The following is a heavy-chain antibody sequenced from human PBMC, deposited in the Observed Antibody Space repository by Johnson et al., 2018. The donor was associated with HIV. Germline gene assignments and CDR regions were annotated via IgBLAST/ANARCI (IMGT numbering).Heavy chain of an antibody. CDR3: ARAPPYYGGYSVSDAFDI. CDR1: GFTFSTYW. Sequence: VHLVESGGGLVQPGRSLRLSCAASGFTFSTYWMSWVRQAPGKGLEWVANIKEDGSEKYYVDSVKGRFTISRDNAKNSLYLQMNSLRAEDTAVYYCARAPPYYGGYSVSDAFDIWGQGTMVTVSS. J-gene: IGHJ3*02. CDR2: IKEDGSEK. D-gene: IGHD3-22*01. V-gene: IGHV3-7*01.